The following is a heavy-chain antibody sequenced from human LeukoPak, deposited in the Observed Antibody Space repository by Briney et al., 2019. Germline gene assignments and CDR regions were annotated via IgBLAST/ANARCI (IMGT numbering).Heavy chain of an antibody. Sequence: SETLSLTCTVSGGSISSYYWSWIRQPPGKGLEWIGYIYTSGSTNYNPSLKSRVTMSVDTSKNQFSLKVRSVTAADTAVYYCARLRESPYPDSSSGYYYYYMDVWGKGTTVTVSS. V-gene: IGHV4-4*09. CDR3: ARLRESPYPDSSSGYYYYYMDV. CDR2: IYTSGST. J-gene: IGHJ6*03. CDR1: GGSISSYY. D-gene: IGHD6-6*01.